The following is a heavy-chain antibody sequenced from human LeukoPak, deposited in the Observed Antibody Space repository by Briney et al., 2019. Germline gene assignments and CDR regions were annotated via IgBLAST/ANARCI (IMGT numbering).Heavy chain of an antibody. J-gene: IGHJ6*02. D-gene: IGHD6-13*01. V-gene: IGHV4-39*07. CDR3: ARGRTFSSSWDYYYYGMDV. CDR2: IYDSGST. CDR1: GGSIRSSYYY. Sequence: SETLSPTCTVSGGSIRSSYYYWGWIRQPPGKGLEWIGSIYDSGSTYYNPSLKSRVTISVDTSKNQFSLKLSSVTAADTAVYYCARGRTFSSSWDYYYYGMDVWGQGTTVTVSS.